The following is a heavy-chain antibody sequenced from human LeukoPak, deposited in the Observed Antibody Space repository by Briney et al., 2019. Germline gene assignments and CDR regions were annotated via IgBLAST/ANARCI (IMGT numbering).Heavy chain of an antibody. Sequence: PGGSLRLSCAASGFTFSDYYMSWIRQAPGKGLEWVSYISSSGSTIYYADSVKGRFTISRDNAKNSLYLQMNSLRDEDTAVYYCARRRDLYSGSYYDYWGQGTLVTVSS. V-gene: IGHV3-11*04. D-gene: IGHD1-26*01. CDR2: ISSSGSTI. CDR1: GFTFSDYY. J-gene: IGHJ4*02. CDR3: ARRRDLYSGSYYDY.